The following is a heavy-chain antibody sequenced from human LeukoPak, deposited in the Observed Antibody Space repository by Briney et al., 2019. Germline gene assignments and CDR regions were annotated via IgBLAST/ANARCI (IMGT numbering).Heavy chain of an antibody. J-gene: IGHJ4*02. Sequence: SQTLSLTSTVSGGSLSSYYWSWIRQPPGKGLEWIGYIYYSGSTNYNPSLKSRVTISVDTSKNQFSLKLSSVTAADTAVYYCARAGSSGWSDYWGQGTLVTVSS. CDR1: GGSLSSYY. V-gene: IGHV4-59*01. CDR2: IYYSGST. D-gene: IGHD6-19*01. CDR3: ARAGSSGWSDY.